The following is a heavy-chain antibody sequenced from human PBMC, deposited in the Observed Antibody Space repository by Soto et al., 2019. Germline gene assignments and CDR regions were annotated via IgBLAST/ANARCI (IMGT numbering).Heavy chain of an antibody. CDR2: ISYDGSNK. D-gene: IGHD2-21*02. V-gene: IGHV3-30*18. J-gene: IGHJ6*02. CDR3: AKASHIRGLRKGHYYYGMDV. Sequence: PGGSLRLSCAASGFTFSSYGMHWVRQAPGKGLEWVAVISYDGSNKYYADSVKGRFTISRDNSKNTLYLQMNSLRAEDTAVYYCAKASHIRGLRKGHYYYGMDVWGQGTTVTVSS. CDR1: GFTFSSYG.